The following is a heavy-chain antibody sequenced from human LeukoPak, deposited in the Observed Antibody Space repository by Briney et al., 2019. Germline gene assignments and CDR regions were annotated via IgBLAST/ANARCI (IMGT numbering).Heavy chain of an antibody. CDR1: GFTASGNY. Sequence: GNLCLSCAASGFTASGNYMSWNRQAPGKGLDGLSYMIIGSTNTHYADSVKDRFTISRDNAKKSLYLEMNSLRAEDTAVYYCATDGAGFDTWGQGVLVTVSS. V-gene: IGHV3-11*05. CDR3: ATDGAGFDT. J-gene: IGHJ5*02. CDR2: MIIGSTNT.